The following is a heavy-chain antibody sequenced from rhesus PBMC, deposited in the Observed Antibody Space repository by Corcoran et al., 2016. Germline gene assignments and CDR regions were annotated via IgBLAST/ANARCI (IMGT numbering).Heavy chain of an antibody. V-gene: IGHV3S5*01. D-gene: IGHD6-37*01. CDR1: GFTFRSYG. CDR3: ATEGGVGGGWYRYGRYFEF. CDR2: INSGAGGT. Sequence: EVQLVETGGGLVQPGGSLKLSCAASGFTFRSYGMSWVRQATGKGLESVSAINSGAGGTYYANSVKGRFTISRDNSKNTLSLQMNRLRAEDTAVYYCATEGGVGGGWYRYGRYFEFWGQGALVTVSS. J-gene: IGHJ1*01.